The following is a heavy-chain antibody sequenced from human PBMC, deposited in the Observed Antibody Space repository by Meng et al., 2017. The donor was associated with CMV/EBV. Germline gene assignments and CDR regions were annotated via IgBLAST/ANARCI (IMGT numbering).Heavy chain of an antibody. J-gene: IGHJ4*02. V-gene: IGHV3-15*01. CDR3: TTRNQWELLEY. D-gene: IGHD1-26*01. CDR1: GFTFSNAW. CDR2: IKSKTDGGTT. Sequence: GESLKISCAASGFTFSNAWMSWVRQAPGKGLEWVGRIKSKTDGGTTDYAAPVKGRFTISRDDSKNTLHLQMNSLKTEDTAVYYCTTRNQWELLEYWGQGTLVTVSS.